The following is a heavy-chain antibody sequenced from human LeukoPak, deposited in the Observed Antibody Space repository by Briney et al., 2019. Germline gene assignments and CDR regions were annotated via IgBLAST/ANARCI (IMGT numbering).Heavy chain of an antibody. Sequence: GGSLRLSCAASGFTFSSYAISWVRQAPGKGLEWVSAISGSGGSTYYADSVKGRFTISRDNSKNTLYLQMNSLRAEDTAVYYCAKSFRYCGGGSCYFDYWGQGTLVTVSS. J-gene: IGHJ4*02. CDR2: ISGSGGST. D-gene: IGHD2-15*01. CDR1: GFTFSSYA. V-gene: IGHV3-23*01. CDR3: AKSFRYCGGGSCYFDY.